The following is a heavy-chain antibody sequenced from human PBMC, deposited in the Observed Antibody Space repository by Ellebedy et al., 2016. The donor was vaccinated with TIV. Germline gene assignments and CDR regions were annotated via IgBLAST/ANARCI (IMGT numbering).Heavy chain of an antibody. CDR2: IYYSGST. CDR3: ARDPALPRGRFDT. Sequence: MPSETLSLTCTVSGVSMSSNDYYWGWIRQPPGKGLEWIGSIYYSGSTYYNPSLKSRVTVSVDTSKNQFSLNLTSVTAADTAVYYCARDPALPRGRFDTWGQGTLVTVSS. V-gene: IGHV4-39*07. J-gene: IGHJ5*02. CDR1: GVSMSSNDYY.